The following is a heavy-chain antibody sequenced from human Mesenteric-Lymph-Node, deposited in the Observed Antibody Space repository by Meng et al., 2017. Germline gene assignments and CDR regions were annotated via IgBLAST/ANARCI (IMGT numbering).Heavy chain of an antibody. Sequence: ASVKVSCKASGYTFTSYGISWVRQAPGQGLEWMGWISAYNGNTNYAQKFQGRVTITADKSTSTAYMELSSLRSEDTAVYYCARQLGEPYYYYGMDVWGQGTTVTVSS. CDR1: GYTFTSYG. V-gene: IGHV1-18*01. J-gene: IGHJ6*02. D-gene: IGHD1-26*01. CDR2: ISAYNGNT. CDR3: ARQLGEPYYYYGMDV.